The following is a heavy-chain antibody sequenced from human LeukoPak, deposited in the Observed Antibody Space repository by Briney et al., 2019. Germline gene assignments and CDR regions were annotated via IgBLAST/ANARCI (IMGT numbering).Heavy chain of an antibody. V-gene: IGHV3-53*01. D-gene: IGHD4-23*01. CDR2: IYSGGST. J-gene: IGHJ4*02. CDR3: ARAAGGGGNRFDY. Sequence: GGSLRLSCAASGFTVSDNYMSWVRQAPGKGLEWVSVIYSGGSTYYADSVKGRFSISRDNSKNTLYLQMNSLRAEDTAVYYCARAAGGGGNRFDYWGQGTLVTVFS. CDR1: GFTVSDNY.